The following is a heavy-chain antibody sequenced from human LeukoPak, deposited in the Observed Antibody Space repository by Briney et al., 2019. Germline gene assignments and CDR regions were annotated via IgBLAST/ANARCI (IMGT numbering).Heavy chain of an antibody. CDR3: ARVRYSSSGHFDY. CDR2: IYYSGST. D-gene: IGHD6-13*01. CDR1: GGSISSYY. V-gene: IGHV4-59*01. Sequence: SETLSLTCTVSGGSISSYYWSWIRQPPGKGLEWIGYIYYSGSTNYNPSLKSRVTISVDTSKNQFSLKLSSVTAADTAVYYCARVRYSSSGHFDYWGQGTLVTVSS. J-gene: IGHJ4*02.